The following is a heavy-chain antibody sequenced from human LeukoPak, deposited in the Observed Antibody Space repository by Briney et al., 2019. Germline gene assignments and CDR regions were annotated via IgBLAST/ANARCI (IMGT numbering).Heavy chain of an antibody. CDR1: GFTFDDYA. V-gene: IGHV3-9*03. CDR2: ISWNSGGI. J-gene: IGHJ4*02. CDR3: TKDTGYSSTWTFAN. D-gene: IGHD6-13*01. Sequence: GRSLRLSCVASGFTFDDYAMHWVRQAPGKGLEWASGISWNSGGIGYADSVKGRFTISRDNAKNSLYLQMNSLRAEDMALYYCTKDTGYSSTWTFANWGQGALVTVSS.